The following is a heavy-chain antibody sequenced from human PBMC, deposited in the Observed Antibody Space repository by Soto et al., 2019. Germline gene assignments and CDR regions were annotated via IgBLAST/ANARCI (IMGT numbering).Heavy chain of an antibody. CDR3: GRGRSGQLVVFY. CDR1: GYTFPGHY. V-gene: IGHV1-2*02. J-gene: IGHJ4*02. D-gene: IGHD3-10*01. Sequence: ASVKVSCKASGYTFPGHYIHLLREAPGQGPEWMGEIGPASGDTRYAQKFQGRVTMTRDTSITTVYMELNNLSPDDTAVYYCGRGRSGQLVVFYWGQGTPVTVS. CDR2: IGPASGDT.